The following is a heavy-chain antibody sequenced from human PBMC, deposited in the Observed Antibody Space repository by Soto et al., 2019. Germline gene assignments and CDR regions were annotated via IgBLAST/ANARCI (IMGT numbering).Heavy chain of an antibody. V-gene: IGHV5-10-1*01. CDR2: IDPSDSYT. CDR3: ARSTTVAYYYYGMDV. Sequence: ESLKISFQGSGYSFTSYWISWVRQIPGKGLEWMGRIDPSDSYTNYSPSFQGHVTISADKSISTAYLQWSSLKASDTAMYYCARSTTVAYYYYGMDVWGQGTTVTVSS. D-gene: IGHD4-4*01. J-gene: IGHJ6*02. CDR1: GYSFTSYW.